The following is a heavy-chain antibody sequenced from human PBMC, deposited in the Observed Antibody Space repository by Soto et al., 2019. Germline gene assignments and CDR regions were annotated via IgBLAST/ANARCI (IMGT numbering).Heavy chain of an antibody. Sequence: SETLSLTCTDSGSSISTGRYYWGWIGQPPGKGLEWIGGVSYTGSTYYSPSLKSRFTISVDPSKNQFSLKLSPVSAADTAVYYCARHPEIAAAGTADWGQGTLVTVS. V-gene: IGHV4-39*01. CDR3: ARHPEIAAAGTAD. D-gene: IGHD6-13*01. CDR2: VSYTGST. J-gene: IGHJ4*02. CDR1: GSSISTGRYY.